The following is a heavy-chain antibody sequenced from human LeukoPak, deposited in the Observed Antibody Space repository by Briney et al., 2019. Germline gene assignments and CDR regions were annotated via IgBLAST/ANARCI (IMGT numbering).Heavy chain of an antibody. CDR1: GFTFSSHG. V-gene: IGHV3-30*18. J-gene: IGHJ4*02. Sequence: PGGSLRLSCAASGFTFSSHGMHWVRQAPGKGLEWVAVISYDGSNKYYADSVKGRFTISRDNSKNTLYLQMNSLRAEDTAVYYCAKEEDSSSSADYWGQGTLVTVSS. D-gene: IGHD6-6*01. CDR3: AKEEDSSSSADY. CDR2: ISYDGSNK.